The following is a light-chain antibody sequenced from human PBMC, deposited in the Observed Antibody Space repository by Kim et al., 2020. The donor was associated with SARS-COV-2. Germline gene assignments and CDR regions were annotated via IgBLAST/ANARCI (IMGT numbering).Light chain of an antibody. CDR3: QAWDSSTARVV. CDR1: KLGDKY. V-gene: IGLV3-1*01. J-gene: IGLJ2*01. CDR2: QDS. Sequence: PGKTASITCSGDKLGDKYACWYQQKPGQSPVLVIYQDSKRPSGIPERFSGSNSGNTATLTISGTQAMDEADYYCQAWDSSTARVVFGGGTQLTVL.